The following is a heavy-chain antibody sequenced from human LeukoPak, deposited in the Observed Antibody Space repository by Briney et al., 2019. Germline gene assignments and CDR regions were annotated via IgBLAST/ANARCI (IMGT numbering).Heavy chain of an antibody. V-gene: IGHV1-69*13. CDR2: IIPIFGTA. D-gene: IGHD6-19*01. J-gene: IGHJ4*02. CDR1: GDTFSSYA. CDR3: ARGAAVAGYYFDY. Sequence: SVKVSCKASGDTFSSYAISWVRQAPGQGLEWMGGIIPIFGTANYAQKFQGRVTITADESTSTAYMELSSLRSEDTAVYYCARGAAVAGYYFDYWGQGTLVTVSS.